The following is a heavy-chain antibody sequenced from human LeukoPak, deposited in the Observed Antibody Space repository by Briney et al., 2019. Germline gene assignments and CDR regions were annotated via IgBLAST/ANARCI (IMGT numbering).Heavy chain of an antibody. CDR3: ARGDPVVMATQTFDY. Sequence: SETLSLTCAVYGGSFSGYYWSWTRQPPGKGLEWIGEINHSGSTNYNPSLKSRVTISVDTSKNQFSLKLSSVTAADTAVYYCARGDPVVMATQTFDYWGQGTLVTASS. D-gene: IGHD5-24*01. V-gene: IGHV4-34*01. J-gene: IGHJ4*02. CDR1: GGSFSGYY. CDR2: INHSGST.